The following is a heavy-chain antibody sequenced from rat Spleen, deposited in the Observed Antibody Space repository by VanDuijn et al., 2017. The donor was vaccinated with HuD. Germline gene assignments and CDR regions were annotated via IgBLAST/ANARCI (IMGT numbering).Heavy chain of an antibody. CDR1: GFSLTSYN. J-gene: IGHJ2*01. V-gene: IGHV2-30*01. CDR2: IWTGGRT. Sequence: QVQLKESGPGLVQPSQTLSLTCTVSGFSLTSYNVHWVRQPTGKGLEWMGIIWTGGRTDYNSAIKSRLSISRDTSKSQVFLKRNKRPTEDIATYYYAREWVIIDGSPFDYWGQGVMVTVSS. CDR3: AREWVIIDGSPFDY. D-gene: IGHD1-12*03.